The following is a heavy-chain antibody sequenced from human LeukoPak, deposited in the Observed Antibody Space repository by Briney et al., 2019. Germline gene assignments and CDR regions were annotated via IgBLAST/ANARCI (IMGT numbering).Heavy chain of an antibody. D-gene: IGHD1-26*01. CDR1: GYTFTSNY. CDR3: ARAGIVGATRSDY. Sequence: ASVKVSCKAFGYTFTSNYMHWVRQAPGQGPEWMGVISPSGGSTTYAQKLQGRATMTTDTSTSTAYMELRSLRSDDTAVYYCARAGIVGATRSDYWGQGTLVTVSS. J-gene: IGHJ4*02. CDR2: ISPSGGST. V-gene: IGHV1-46*01.